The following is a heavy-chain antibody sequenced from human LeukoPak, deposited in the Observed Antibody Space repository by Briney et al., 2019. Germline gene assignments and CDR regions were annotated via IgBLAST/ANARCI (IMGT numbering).Heavy chain of an antibody. CDR1: GGSFSSYY. CDR3: ARQRGSSSWLYNWFDP. D-gene: IGHD6-13*01. Sequence: SETLSLTCTVSGGSFSSYYWNWIRQPAGKGLEWIGRIYTSGSTNYNPSLKSRVTMSVDTSKNQFSLKLNSVTAADTAVYYCARQRGSSSWLYNWFDPWGQGTLVTVSS. CDR2: IYTSGST. J-gene: IGHJ5*02. V-gene: IGHV4-4*07.